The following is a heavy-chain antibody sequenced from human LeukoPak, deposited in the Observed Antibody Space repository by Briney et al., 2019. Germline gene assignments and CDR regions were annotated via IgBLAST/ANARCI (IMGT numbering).Heavy chain of an antibody. J-gene: IGHJ5*02. CDR2: IYPGDSDT. CDR1: GYSFTSYW. D-gene: IGHD4-17*01. V-gene: IGHV5-51*01. CDR3: ARQGCYGDYLCWFDP. Sequence: GESLKISCQGSGYSFTSYWIGWVRQMPGKGLEWMGIIYPGDSDTRYSPSFQGQVTISADKSISTAYLQWSSLKASDTAMYYCARQGCYGDYLCWFDPWGQGTLVTVSS.